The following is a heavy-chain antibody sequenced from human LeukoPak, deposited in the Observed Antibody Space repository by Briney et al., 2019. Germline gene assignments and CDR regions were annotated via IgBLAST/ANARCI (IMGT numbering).Heavy chain of an antibody. D-gene: IGHD6-19*01. CDR2: ISRSGGST. J-gene: IGHJ4*02. V-gene: IGHV3-23*01. Sequence: GGSLRLSCAASGFTFSSYAMSWVRQAPGKGLEWVSGISRSGGSTNYADSVKGRFTISRDNSKNTLYLQMNSLRAEDTAVYYCAKDDGWYPLRGYFDYWGQGTLVTVSS. CDR3: AKDDGWYPLRGYFDY. CDR1: GFTFSSYA.